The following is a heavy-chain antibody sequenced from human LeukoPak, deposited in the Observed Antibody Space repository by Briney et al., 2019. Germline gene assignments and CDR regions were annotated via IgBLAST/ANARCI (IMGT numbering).Heavy chain of an antibody. J-gene: IGHJ4*02. CDR1: GYSISSGYY. CDR3: ARQVVVPAAISY. D-gene: IGHD2-2*01. V-gene: IGHV4-38-2*01. CDR2: IYHSGST. Sequence: SETLSLTCAVSGYSISSGYYCGWIRQPPGKGLEWIGSIYHSGSTYYNPSLKSRVTISVDTSKNQFSLKLSSVTAADTAVYYCARQVVVPAAISYWGQGTLVTVSS.